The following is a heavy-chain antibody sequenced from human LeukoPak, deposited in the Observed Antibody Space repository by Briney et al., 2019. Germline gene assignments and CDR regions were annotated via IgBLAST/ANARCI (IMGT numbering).Heavy chain of an antibody. D-gene: IGHD6-13*01. V-gene: IGHV1-18*01. CDR2: ISAYNGDT. CDR3: ARDYGPIAAAGTEYYYYGLDV. J-gene: IGHJ6*02. CDR1: GYTFTSYG. Sequence: GASVKVSCKASGYTFTSYGIGWVRQAPGQGPEWMGWISAYNGDTNYAQKLQGRVTMTTDTSTSTAYMELRSLRFDDTAVYYCARDYGPIAAAGTEYYYYGLDVWGQGTTVTVSS.